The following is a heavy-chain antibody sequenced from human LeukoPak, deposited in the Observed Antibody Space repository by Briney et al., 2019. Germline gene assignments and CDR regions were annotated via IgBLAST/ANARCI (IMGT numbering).Heavy chain of an antibody. D-gene: IGHD6-19*01. Sequence: GGSLRLARAASGFTFSTYWMNWVRQAPGKGLEWVANINKDGSGKYYVDSVKGRFTISRDNAKNSLYLEMNSLRVEDTAVYYCARDGITGRPVAGLDYWGQGTLVTVSS. CDR3: ARDGITGRPVAGLDY. CDR2: INKDGSGK. J-gene: IGHJ4*02. CDR1: GFTFSTYW. V-gene: IGHV3-7*01.